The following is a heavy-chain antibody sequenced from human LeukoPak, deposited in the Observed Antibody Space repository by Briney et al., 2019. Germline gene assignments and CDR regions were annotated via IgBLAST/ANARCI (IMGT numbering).Heavy chain of an antibody. D-gene: IGHD2-2*01. J-gene: IGHJ3*02. V-gene: IGHV1-2*06. Sequence: GASVKVSCKASGYTFTGYYMHWVRQAPGQGLEWMGRINPNSGGTNYAQKFQGRVTMTRDTSISTAYMELSRLRSDDTAVYYCARDRWLQDIVVVPAATAFDIWGQGTMVTVSS. CDR1: GYTFTGYY. CDR3: ARDRWLQDIVVVPAATAFDI. CDR2: INPNSGGT.